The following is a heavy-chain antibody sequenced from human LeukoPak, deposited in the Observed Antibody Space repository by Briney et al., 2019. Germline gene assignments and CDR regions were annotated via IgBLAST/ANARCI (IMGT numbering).Heavy chain of an antibody. CDR3: VRDWGYDSSGYWQKYFDT. D-gene: IGHD3-22*01. Sequence: PGGSLRLSCAASGFTFSTYYMNWVRQAPGKGLEWVSSITTSSSYIFYADSVKGRFTISRDNAKNSLYLQMNSLRAEDTAVYYCVRDWGYDSSGYWQKYFDTWGQGTLVTVSS. CDR2: ITTSSSYI. CDR1: GFTFSTYY. J-gene: IGHJ4*02. V-gene: IGHV3-21*01.